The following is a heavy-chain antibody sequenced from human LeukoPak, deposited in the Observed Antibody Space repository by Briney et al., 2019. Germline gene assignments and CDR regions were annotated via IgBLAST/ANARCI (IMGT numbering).Heavy chain of an antibody. CDR2: IYYSGST. D-gene: IGHD2-21*02. Sequence: SETLSLTCTASGGSISSSSYYWGWIRQPPGKGLEWIGSIYYSGSTYYNPSLKSRVTISVDTSKNQFSLKLSSVTAADTAVYYCAITIVVVTASRESYFDYWGQGTLVTVSS. CDR3: AITIVVVTASRESYFDY. V-gene: IGHV4-39*01. CDR1: GGSISSSSYY. J-gene: IGHJ4*02.